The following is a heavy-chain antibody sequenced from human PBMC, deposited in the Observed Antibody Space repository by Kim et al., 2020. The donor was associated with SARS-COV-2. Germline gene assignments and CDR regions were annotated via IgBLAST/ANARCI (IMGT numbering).Heavy chain of an antibody. D-gene: IGHD6-19*01. CDR3: ARHIKDTLTRSGWLTIDY. J-gene: IGHJ4*02. Sequence: KSRVTISVDTSKNQFSLKLSSVTAADTAVYYCARHIKDTLTRSGWLTIDYWGQGTLVTVSS. V-gene: IGHV4-39*01.